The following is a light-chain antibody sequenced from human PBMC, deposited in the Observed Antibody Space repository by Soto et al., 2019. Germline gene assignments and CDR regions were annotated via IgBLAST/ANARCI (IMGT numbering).Light chain of an antibody. V-gene: IGKV3-15*01. Sequence: VVMTQSPGILSVSPGERVTLSCRASQSVSSRLVWYQRKPGQAPRLLIYDASTRATGMPGRFSGSGSGTEFTLTISSLQSEDFAVYYCQQYNNWPITFGPGTRLEIK. CDR3: QQYNNWPIT. J-gene: IGKJ5*01. CDR1: QSVSSR. CDR2: DAS.